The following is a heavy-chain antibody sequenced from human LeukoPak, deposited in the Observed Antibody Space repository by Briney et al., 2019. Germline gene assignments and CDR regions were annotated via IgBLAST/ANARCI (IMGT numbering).Heavy chain of an antibody. Sequence: ASVKVSCKVSGYTLTELSMHWVRQAPGKGPEWMGGFDPEDGETIYAQKFQGRVTMTEDTSTDTAYMELSSLRSEDTAVYYCATITAYCGGDCYFRTFDYWGQGTLVTVSS. CDR1: GYTLTELS. CDR3: ATITAYCGGDCYFRTFDY. J-gene: IGHJ4*02. CDR2: FDPEDGET. V-gene: IGHV1-24*01. D-gene: IGHD2-21*02.